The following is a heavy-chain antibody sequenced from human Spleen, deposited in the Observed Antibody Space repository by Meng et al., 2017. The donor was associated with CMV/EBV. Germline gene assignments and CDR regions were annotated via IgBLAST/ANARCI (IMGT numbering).Heavy chain of an antibody. Sequence: SETLSLTCTVSGDSRSNNYWSWVRQAPGKGLEWIGYIYYSGTTNYNPSLRSRVSIDLDSSKRLLSLKLESVTAADTAVYYCARGRFRHRPDYYYYYGMDVWGQGTTVTVSS. CDR2: IYYSGTT. J-gene: IGHJ6*02. V-gene: IGHV4-59*12. CDR1: GDSRSNNY. CDR3: ARGRFRHRPDYYYYYGMDV.